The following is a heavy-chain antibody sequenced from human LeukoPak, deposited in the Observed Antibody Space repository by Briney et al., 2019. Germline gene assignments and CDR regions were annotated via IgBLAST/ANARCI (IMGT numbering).Heavy chain of an antibody. V-gene: IGHV4-31*03. CDR1: GVSISSGGYY. J-gene: IGHJ4*02. CDR3: ARVRKLPLEWDLIDF. D-gene: IGHD1-1*01. Sequence: SETLSLTCTVPGVSISSGGYYWTWIRQRPGEALEWIGYIYHSGNTYYNPSLMSRIVLSVDTSKSQFSLKVTSVTAADTALYYCARVRKLPLEWDLIDFWGQGTLVTVSS. CDR2: IYHSGNT.